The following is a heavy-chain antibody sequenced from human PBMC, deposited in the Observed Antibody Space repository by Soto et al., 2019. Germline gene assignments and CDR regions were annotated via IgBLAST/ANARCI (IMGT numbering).Heavy chain of an antibody. Sequence: ASVKVSCKASGYTFTGYYMHWVRQAPGQGLEWMGWIKPNSGGTNYAQKFQGRVTMTRDTSISTAYMELSRLRSDDTAVYYCARVSGYCSSTSCYSDYYYYGMDVWRQGTTVTVSS. CDR3: ARVSGYCSSTSCYSDYYYYGMDV. D-gene: IGHD2-2*02. CDR1: GYTFTGYY. V-gene: IGHV1-2*02. J-gene: IGHJ6*02. CDR2: IKPNSGGT.